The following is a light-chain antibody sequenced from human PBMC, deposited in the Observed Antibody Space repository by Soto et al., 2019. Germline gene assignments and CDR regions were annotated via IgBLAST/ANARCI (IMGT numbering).Light chain of an antibody. CDR3: QQYGYLIT. Sequence: IVLTQSPGTLSLSPGDTATLSCRASQSVSSTYLAWYQQKPGQAPRLLIYGASSRATGIPDRFSGSGSGTDFTLTISGLEPEDFAVYYCQQYGYLITFGQGTRLEIK. CDR2: GAS. V-gene: IGKV3-20*01. J-gene: IGKJ5*01. CDR1: QSVSSTY.